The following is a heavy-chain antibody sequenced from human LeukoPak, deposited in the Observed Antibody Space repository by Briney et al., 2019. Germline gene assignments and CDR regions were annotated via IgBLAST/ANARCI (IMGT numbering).Heavy chain of an antibody. Sequence: PSETLSLTCAVYGGSFSGYYWSWIRQPPGKGLEWIGEINHSGSTNYNPSLKSRVTISVDTSKNQFSLKLSSVTAADTAVYYCARDRSDFRSGYSKKYDAFDIWGQGTMVTVSS. CDR2: INHSGST. CDR1: GGSFSGYY. D-gene: IGHD3-3*01. CDR3: ARDRSDFRSGYSKKYDAFDI. V-gene: IGHV4-34*01. J-gene: IGHJ3*02.